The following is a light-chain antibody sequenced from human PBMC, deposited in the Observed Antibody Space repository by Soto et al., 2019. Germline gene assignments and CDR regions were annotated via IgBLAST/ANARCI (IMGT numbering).Light chain of an antibody. Sequence: DIQMTQSPSSLSASVGDRVTITCRASQSIRNYLNWYQQKPGKAPKLLIYAASTLQSGVPSRFSGSGSDTYFTLTIRSLQPEDFATYYCQRTYSTVTFFPGPKGDI. J-gene: IGKJ3*01. CDR2: AAS. V-gene: IGKV1-39*01. CDR1: QSIRNY. CDR3: QRTYSTVT.